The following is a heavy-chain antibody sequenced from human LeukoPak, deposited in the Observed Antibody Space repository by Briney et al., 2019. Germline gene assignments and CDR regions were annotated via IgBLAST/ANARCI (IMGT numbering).Heavy chain of an antibody. J-gene: IGHJ4*02. V-gene: IGHV3-48*01. CDR3: ARTVDHFDY. CDR1: GFTFSSYS. D-gene: IGHD2-21*01. Sequence: WGSLKLSCAASGFTFSSYSMNWVRKAPGKGLEWVSHISSSSSTIYYADSVKGRFTISRDNAKNSLYLQMNSLRAEDTAVYYCARTVDHFDYWGQGTLVTVSS. CDR2: ISSSSSTI.